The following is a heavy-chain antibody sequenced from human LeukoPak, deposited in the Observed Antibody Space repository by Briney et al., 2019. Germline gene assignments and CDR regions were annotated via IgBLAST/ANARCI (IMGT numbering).Heavy chain of an antibody. V-gene: IGHV1-2*02. J-gene: IGHJ6*03. Sequence: GASVKVSCKASGYTLTGYYMHWVRQAPGQGLEWMGWINPNSGGTNYAQKFQGRVTMTRDTSISTAYMELSRLRSDDTAVYYCARDLSPYYDILTGYHYYYYMDVWGKGTTVTISS. CDR1: GYTLTGYY. CDR2: INPNSGGT. CDR3: ARDLSPYYDILTGYHYYYYMDV. D-gene: IGHD3-9*01.